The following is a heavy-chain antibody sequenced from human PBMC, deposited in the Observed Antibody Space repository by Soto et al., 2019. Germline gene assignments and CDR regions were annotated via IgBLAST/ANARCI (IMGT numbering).Heavy chain of an antibody. CDR2: IYSGGST. CDR3: ARDQRDDYGDYVEGGGMDV. V-gene: IGHV3-66*01. J-gene: IGHJ6*02. D-gene: IGHD4-17*01. Sequence: EVQLVESGGGLVQPGGSLRLSCAASGFTVSRNYMSWVRQAPGKGLEWVSVIYSGGSTYYADSVKCRFTISRDNSKNTLYLQMNGLRAEDTAVYYCARDQRDDYGDYVEGGGMDVWGQGSTVTVSS. CDR1: GFTVSRNY.